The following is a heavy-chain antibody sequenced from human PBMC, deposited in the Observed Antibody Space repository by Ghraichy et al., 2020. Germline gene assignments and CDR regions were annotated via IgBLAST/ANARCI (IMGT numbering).Heavy chain of an antibody. J-gene: IGHJ4*02. CDR1: GYTFTSYG. CDR2: ISAYNGNT. V-gene: IGHV1-18*04. D-gene: IGHD4-17*01. Sequence: ASVKVSCKASGYTFTSYGISWVRQAPGQGLEWMGWISAYNGNTNYAQKLQGRVTMTTDTSTSTAYMELRSLRSDDTAVYYCARERDYGDYPTPFDYWGQGTLVTVSS. CDR3: ARERDYGDYPTPFDY.